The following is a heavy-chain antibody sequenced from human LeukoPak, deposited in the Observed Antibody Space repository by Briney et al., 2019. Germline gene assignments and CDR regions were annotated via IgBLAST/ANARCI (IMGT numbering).Heavy chain of an antibody. J-gene: IGHJ4*02. CDR3: ARSIDCGGDCYPEPIFDY. CDR2: IYYSGST. D-gene: IGHD2-21*02. Sequence: KPSDTLSLTCTVSGRSISSSSYYWGWIRQPPGKGLEWIGSIYYSGSTYYNPSLKSRVTISVDTSKNQFSLKLSSVTAADTAVYYCARSIDCGGDCYPEPIFDYWGQGTLVTVSS. V-gene: IGHV4-39*01. CDR1: GRSISSSSYY.